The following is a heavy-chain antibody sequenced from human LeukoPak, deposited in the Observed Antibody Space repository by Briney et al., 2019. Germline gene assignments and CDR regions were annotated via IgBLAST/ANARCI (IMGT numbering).Heavy chain of an antibody. CDR1: GFTFSSYA. CDR3: ARSTMVRGVIFDY. CDR2: ISYDGSNK. V-gene: IGHV3-30*04. D-gene: IGHD3-10*01. Sequence: QAGGSLRLSCAASGFTFSSYAMHWVRQAPGKGLEWVAVISYDGSNKYYAGSVKGRFTISRDNSKNTLYLQMNSLRAEDTAVYYCARSTMVRGVIFDYWGQGTLVTVSS. J-gene: IGHJ4*02.